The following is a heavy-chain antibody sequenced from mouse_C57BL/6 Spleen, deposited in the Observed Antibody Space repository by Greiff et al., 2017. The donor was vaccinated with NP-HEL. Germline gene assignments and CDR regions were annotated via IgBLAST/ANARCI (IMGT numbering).Heavy chain of an antibody. Sequence: VQLQHSGAELMKPGASVKLSCKATGYTFTGYWIEWVKQRPGHGLEWIGEILPGSGSTNYNEKFKGKATFTADTSSNTAYMQLSSLTTEDSAIYYCARGDITTVVATYYAMDYWGQGTSVTVSS. D-gene: IGHD1-1*01. J-gene: IGHJ4*01. CDR2: ILPGSGST. CDR1: GYTFTGYW. CDR3: ARGDITTVVATYYAMDY. V-gene: IGHV1-9*01.